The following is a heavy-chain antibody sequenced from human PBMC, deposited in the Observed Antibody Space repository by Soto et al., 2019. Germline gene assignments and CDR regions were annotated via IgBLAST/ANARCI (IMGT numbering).Heavy chain of an antibody. J-gene: IGHJ3*02. CDR2: IYNSGNT. CDR1: PGSFSHYY. CDR3: ARNDYDYVWESPGGDAFDI. D-gene: IGHD3-16*01. V-gene: IGHV4-59*06. Sequence: PSETLSLTCAVVPGSFSHYYWNWIRQSPGKGLEWIGFIYNSGNTYYNPSLKSRVTISLDTSKNQFSLKLTSVTAADTAVYYCARNDYDYVWESPGGDAFDIWGQGTLVTVSS.